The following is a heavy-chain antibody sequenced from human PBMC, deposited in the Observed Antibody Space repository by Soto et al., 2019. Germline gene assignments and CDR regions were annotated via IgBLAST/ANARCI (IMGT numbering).Heavy chain of an antibody. Sequence: ASVKVSCKATGYTFSAYTMNWVLQAPVQSLELMVWINAGSGNTKYAQNFHGRVSITSDTSASKVYMELTGLTSEDTAVYYCARATETLGQRAHDVLDIWGQAIMVTVSS. D-gene: IGHD2-2*01. CDR2: INAGSGNT. CDR3: ARATETLGQRAHDVLDI. CDR1: GYTFSAYT. V-gene: IGHV1-3*01. J-gene: IGHJ3*02.